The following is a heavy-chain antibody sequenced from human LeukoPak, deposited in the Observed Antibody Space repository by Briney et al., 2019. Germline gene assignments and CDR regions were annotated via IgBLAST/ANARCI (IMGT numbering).Heavy chain of an antibody. CDR1: GFTFNTYE. CDR3: ARIRRDDYKGNFDC. Sequence: GGSLRLSYAASGFTFNTYEMIWVRQPPGKGLEWLSYISGSYNIYYADSVEGRFSISRDNAKNSLYLQMNSLRAEDTAVYYCARIRRDDYKGNFDCWGQGVLVTVSS. CDR2: ISGSYNI. D-gene: IGHD5-24*01. V-gene: IGHV3-48*03. J-gene: IGHJ4*02.